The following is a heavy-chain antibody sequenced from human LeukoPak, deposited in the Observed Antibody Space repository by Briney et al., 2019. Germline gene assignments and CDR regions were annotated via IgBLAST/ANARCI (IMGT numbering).Heavy chain of an antibody. D-gene: IGHD4-17*01. CDR3: ARYGNGDYGGVYNWFDP. CDR1: GGSISTNNW. CDR2: IYYSGST. J-gene: IGHJ5*02. Sequence: SETLSLTCAVSGGSISTNNWWTWVRQPPGKGLEWIGSIYYSGSTYYNPSLKSRVTISVDTSKNQFSLKLSSVTAADTAVYYCARYGNGDYGGVYNWFDPWGQGTLVTVSS. V-gene: IGHV4-4*02.